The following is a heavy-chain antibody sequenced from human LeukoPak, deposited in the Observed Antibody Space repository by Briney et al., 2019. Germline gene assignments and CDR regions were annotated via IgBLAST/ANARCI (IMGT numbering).Heavy chain of an antibody. D-gene: IGHD3-3*01. Sequence: PGGSLRLSCAASGFTFSSYSMNWVRQAPGQGLEWVSSISSSSSSYIYYADSVKVRFTISRDNAKNSLYLQMNSLRAADTAVYYCARVHSGAFDIWGQGTMVTVSS. V-gene: IGHV3-21*01. CDR2: ISSSSSSYI. CDR1: GFTFSSYS. CDR3: ARVHSGAFDI. J-gene: IGHJ3*02.